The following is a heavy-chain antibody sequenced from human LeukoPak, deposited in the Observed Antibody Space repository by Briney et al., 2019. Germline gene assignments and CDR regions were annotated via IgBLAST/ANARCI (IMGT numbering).Heavy chain of an antibody. J-gene: IGHJ4*02. CDR2: ISHDGSNK. V-gene: IGHV3-30*18. CDR1: GFTFSSYG. Sequence: GGSLRLSCAASGFTFSSYGMPWVRQAPGKGLEWVAVISHDGSNKYYADSVKGRFTISRDNSKNTLYLQMNSLRAEDTAVYYCAKDLEGAINYWGQGTLVTVSS. D-gene: IGHD3-10*01. CDR3: AKDLEGAINY.